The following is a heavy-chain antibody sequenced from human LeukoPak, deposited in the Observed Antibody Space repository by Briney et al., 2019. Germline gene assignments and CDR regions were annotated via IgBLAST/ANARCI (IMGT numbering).Heavy chain of an antibody. CDR2: MNPDSGNT. V-gene: IGHV1-8*01. CDR1: GYAFNIYD. Sequence: GASVKVSCKASGYAFNIYDINWVRQATGQGLEWMGWMNPDSGNTGFAQKFQGRVTMTTNTSITTAYMELSSLRFEDTAVYYCAVHLPGDYIDRWGQGTLVTVSS. CDR3: AVHLPGDYIDR. D-gene: IGHD4-17*01. J-gene: IGHJ5*02.